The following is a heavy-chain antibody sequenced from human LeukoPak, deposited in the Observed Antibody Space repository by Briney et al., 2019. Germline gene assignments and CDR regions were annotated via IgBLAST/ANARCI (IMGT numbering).Heavy chain of an antibody. Sequence: GGSLRLSCAASGFTFSSYAMSWVRQAPGKGLEWVSAISGSGGSTYYADSVEGRFTISRDNSKNTLYLQMNSLRAEDTAVYYCAKGGEYSSSWYWYFDYWGQGTLVTVSS. D-gene: IGHD6-13*01. CDR2: ISGSGGST. CDR1: GFTFSSYA. V-gene: IGHV3-23*01. J-gene: IGHJ4*02. CDR3: AKGGEYSSSWYWYFDY.